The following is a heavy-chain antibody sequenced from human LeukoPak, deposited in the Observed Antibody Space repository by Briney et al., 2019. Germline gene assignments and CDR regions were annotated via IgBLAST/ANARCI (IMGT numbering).Heavy chain of an antibody. V-gene: IGHV4-59*01. J-gene: IGHJ6*03. CDR2: IYYSGST. CDR1: GVSISSYY. Sequence: SETLSLTCTVSGVSISSYYWSWIRQPPGKGLEWIGYIYYSGSTNYNPSLKSRVTISVDTSKNQFSLKLSSVTAADTAVYYCARDPYMDVWGKGTTVTVSS. CDR3: ARDPYMDV.